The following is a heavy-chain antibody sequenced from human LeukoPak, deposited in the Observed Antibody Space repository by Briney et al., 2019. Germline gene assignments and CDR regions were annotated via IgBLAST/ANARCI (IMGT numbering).Heavy chain of an antibody. CDR2: ISGSGGST. CDR3: ASFLPPHAFDI. D-gene: IGHD3-3*01. V-gene: IGHV3-23*01. Sequence: PGGSLRLSCAASGSTFSSYGMSWVRQAPGKGLEWVSAISGSGGSTYYADSVKGRFTISRDNAKNSLYLQMNSLRAEDTAVYYCASFLPPHAFDIWGQGTMVTVSS. J-gene: IGHJ3*02. CDR1: GSTFSSYG.